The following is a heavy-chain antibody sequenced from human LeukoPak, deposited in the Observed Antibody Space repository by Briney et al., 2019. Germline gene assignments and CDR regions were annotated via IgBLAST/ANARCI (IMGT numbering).Heavy chain of an antibody. Sequence: PSVTLSLTCAVSVRSISSGYWWSWVSQPPGKGLEWTGEIYHSGSTNYNPSLKSRVTISVDKSKNQFSLKLSSVTAADTAVYYCASRLSDSTSDYWGQGTLVTVSS. CDR2: IYHSGST. V-gene: IGHV4-4*02. CDR1: VRSISSGYW. J-gene: IGHJ4*02. D-gene: IGHD2-21*01. CDR3: ASRLSDSTSDY.